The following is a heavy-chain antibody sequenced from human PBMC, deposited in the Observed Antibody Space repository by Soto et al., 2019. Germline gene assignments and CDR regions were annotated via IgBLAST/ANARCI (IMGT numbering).Heavy chain of an antibody. J-gene: IGHJ4*02. Sequence: SETLSLTCTVSGGSVSSGSYYWSWIRQPPGKGLEWIGYIYYSGSTNYNPSLKSRVTISVDTSKNQFSLNLSSVTAADTAVYYCTRLYYDFWSGYYTRYFDYWGQGTLVTVSS. CDR2: IYYSGST. V-gene: IGHV4-61*01. CDR1: GGSVSSGSYY. D-gene: IGHD3-3*01. CDR3: TRLYYDFWSGYYTRYFDY.